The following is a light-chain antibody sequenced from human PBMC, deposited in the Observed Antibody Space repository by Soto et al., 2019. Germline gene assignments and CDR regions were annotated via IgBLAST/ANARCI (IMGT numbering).Light chain of an antibody. CDR2: YDS. CDR1: NFGSQS. V-gene: IGLV3-21*04. CDR3: QVWDSSSDRPV. J-gene: IGLJ3*02. Sequence: SYELTQTPSLSVAPEKTASITCGGDNFGSQSVHWYQHKPGQAPILVMRYDSDRPSGIPERFSGSNSGNTATLTISRVEAGDEADYYCQVWDSSSDRPVFGGGTKVTVL.